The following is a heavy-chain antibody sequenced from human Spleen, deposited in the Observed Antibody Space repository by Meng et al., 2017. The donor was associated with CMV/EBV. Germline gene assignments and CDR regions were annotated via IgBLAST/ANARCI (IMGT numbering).Heavy chain of an antibody. CDR2: ISGSGGST. CDR1: VFPFSSYA. Sequence: CAASVFPFSSYAMSWVRQAPGKGLELVSAISGSGGSTYYADSVKGRFTISRDNSKNTLYLQMNSLRAEDTAVYYCAREVVVGGEGGYWGQGTLVTVSS. V-gene: IGHV3-23*01. D-gene: IGHD2-2*01. CDR3: AREVVVGGEGGY. J-gene: IGHJ4*02.